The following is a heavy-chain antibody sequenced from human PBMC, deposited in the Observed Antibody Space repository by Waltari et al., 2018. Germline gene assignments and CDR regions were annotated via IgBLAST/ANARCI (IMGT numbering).Heavy chain of an antibody. CDR3: ARHEVGATKRSYAFDI. J-gene: IGHJ3*02. V-gene: IGHV4-38-2*01. Sequence: QVQLQESGPGLVKPSETLSLTCAVSGSSISSGYYWGWIRQPPGKGLEWIGSIYHSGSTYYNPSLKSRVTISVDTSKNQFSLKLSSVTAADTAVYYCARHEVGATKRSYAFDIWGQGTMVTVSS. CDR1: GSSISSGYY. CDR2: IYHSGST. D-gene: IGHD1-26*01.